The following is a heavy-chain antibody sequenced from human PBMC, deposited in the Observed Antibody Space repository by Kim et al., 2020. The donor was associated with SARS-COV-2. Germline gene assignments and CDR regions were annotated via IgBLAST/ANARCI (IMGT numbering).Heavy chain of an antibody. CDR2: IYLGNSDT. Sequence: GESLKISCKGSGYTFTSYWIGWVRQMPEKGLEWMGMIYLGNSDTRYSPSFQGQVTISADTSINTAYLQWSSLKASDSAMYYCARAATRWNHNVLDVQWFDPWGQGTLVTVSS. CDR1: GYTFTSYW. CDR3: ARAATRWNHNVLDVQWFDP. V-gene: IGHV5-51*01. J-gene: IGHJ5*02. D-gene: IGHD2-15*01.